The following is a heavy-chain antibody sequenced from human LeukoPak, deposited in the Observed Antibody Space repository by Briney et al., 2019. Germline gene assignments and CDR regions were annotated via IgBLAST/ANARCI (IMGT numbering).Heavy chain of an antibody. Sequence: GGSLRPSCAASGFPFSNVWMSWVRQVPGKGLEWVGRIRRTTDGETTDHAAPVKGRFTISRDDSKNTLYLQMNSLKTEDTAVYYCVTDLVIKGYFDYWGQGALVTVSS. CDR3: VTDLVIKGYFDY. CDR2: IRRTTDGETT. D-gene: IGHD2-21*01. CDR1: GFPFSNVW. V-gene: IGHV3-15*01. J-gene: IGHJ4*02.